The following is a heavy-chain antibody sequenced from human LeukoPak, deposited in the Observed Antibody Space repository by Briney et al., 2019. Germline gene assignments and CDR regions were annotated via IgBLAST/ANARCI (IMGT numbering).Heavy chain of an antibody. Sequence: GGSLRLSCAASGFTFSDHYMSWIRQAPGQGLEFVSYISGSGSTTYYADSVKGRFTISRDNAKSSLFLQMNNLRAEDTAVYYCAKLMRGSGSYFPPSDYWGQGALVTVSS. D-gene: IGHD3-10*01. J-gene: IGHJ4*02. CDR2: ISGSGSTT. V-gene: IGHV3-11*01. CDR3: AKLMRGSGSYFPPSDY. CDR1: GFTFSDHY.